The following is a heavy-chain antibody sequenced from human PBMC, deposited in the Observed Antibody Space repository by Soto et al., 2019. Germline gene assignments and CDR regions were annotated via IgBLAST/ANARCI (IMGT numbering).Heavy chain of an antibody. D-gene: IGHD5-18*01. J-gene: IGHJ6*02. CDR3: ARDKTYGYFTYYYYGMDV. CDR1: GFTFSSYW. V-gene: IGHV3-7*05. CDR2: IKQDGSEK. Sequence: EVQLVESGGGLVQPGGSLRLSCAASGFTFSSYWMSWVRQAPGKGLEWVANIKQDGSEKYYVDSVKGRFTISRDNAKNSLYLLMNSLRAEDTAVYYCARDKTYGYFTYYYYGMDVWGQGTTVTVSS.